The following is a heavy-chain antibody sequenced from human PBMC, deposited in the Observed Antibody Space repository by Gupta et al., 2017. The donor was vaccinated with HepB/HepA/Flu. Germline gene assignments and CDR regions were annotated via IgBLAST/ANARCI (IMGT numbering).Heavy chain of an antibody. CDR1: GFSFNFYG. D-gene: IGHD2-21*02. V-gene: IGHV3-30-3*01. Sequence: QVQLLESGGGVVQPGRSLRLPCSASGFSFNFYGLHWVRQAPGKGLEWVAYISSDGYSQYYTDSVKGRFTISRDNSERTLSLQMNSLRPEDTALYYCARVKTGDSLPGYWGQGTLVTVPS. CDR2: ISSDGYSQ. CDR3: ARVKTGDSLPGY. J-gene: IGHJ4*02.